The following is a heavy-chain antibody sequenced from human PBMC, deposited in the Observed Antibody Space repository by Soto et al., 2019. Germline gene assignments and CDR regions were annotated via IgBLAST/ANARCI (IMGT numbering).Heavy chain of an antibody. CDR2: INHSGST. D-gene: IGHD3-9*01. CDR1: GGSFSGYY. CDR3: ARLPQRRGTVRYFDWLHNISPDY. V-gene: IGHV4-34*01. J-gene: IGHJ4*02. Sequence: SETLSLTCAVYGGSFSGYYWSWIRQPPGKGLEWIGEINHSGSTNYNPSLKSRVTISVDTSKNQFSLKLSSVTAADTAVYYCARLPQRRGTVRYFDWLHNISPDYWGQGTLVTVSS.